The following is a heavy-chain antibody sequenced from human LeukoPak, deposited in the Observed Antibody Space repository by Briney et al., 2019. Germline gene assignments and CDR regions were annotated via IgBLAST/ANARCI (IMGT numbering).Heavy chain of an antibody. Sequence: PGGSLRLSCVASGITFSSYSMNWVRQAPGKGLEWVAVISYDGSNKYYADSVKGRFTISRDNHKNTLYLQMNSLRAEDTAVYYCARDLEAGAIVPGDDAFDIWGQGTMVTVSS. V-gene: IGHV3-30*03. CDR2: ISYDGSNK. CDR3: ARDLEAGAIVPGDDAFDI. D-gene: IGHD3-16*02. CDR1: GITFSSYS. J-gene: IGHJ3*02.